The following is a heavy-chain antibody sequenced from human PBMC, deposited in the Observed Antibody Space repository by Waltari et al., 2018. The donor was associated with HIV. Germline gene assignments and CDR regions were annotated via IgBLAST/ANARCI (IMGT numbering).Heavy chain of an antibody. D-gene: IGHD3-10*01. CDR1: GCTFSDFA. Sequence: EVQLVESGGGLVQPGGSLILSWSASGCTFSDFARQWVRQASGKGLEWVGRIRNKDNHYATAYGESVKGRFTISRDDSKNTAYLQMSSLKTEDTAVYYCTRRYYGTELVVDYWGQGTMVTVSS. CDR2: IRNKDNHYAT. J-gene: IGHJ4*02. CDR3: TRRYYGTELVVDY. V-gene: IGHV3-73*01.